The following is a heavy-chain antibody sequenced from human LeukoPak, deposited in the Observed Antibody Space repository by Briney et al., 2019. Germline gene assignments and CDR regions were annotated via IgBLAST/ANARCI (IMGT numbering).Heavy chain of an antibody. V-gene: IGHV1-18*01. D-gene: IGHD6-13*01. CDR2: ISGYNDNT. CDR3: ARHTGYSTPALYY. CDR1: GYIFINYG. J-gene: IGHJ4*02. Sequence: ASVKVSFKASGYIFINYGISWVRQAPGQGLEWMGWISGYNDNTNYAQKLQGRVTMTTDTSTSTAYMELRSLRSDDTAVYYCARHTGYSTPALYYWGQGTLVTVSS.